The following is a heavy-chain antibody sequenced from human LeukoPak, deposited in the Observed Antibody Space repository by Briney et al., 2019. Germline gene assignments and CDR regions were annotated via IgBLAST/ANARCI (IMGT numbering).Heavy chain of an antibody. CDR2: IIPILGIA. V-gene: IGHV1-69*04. CDR1: GGTFSSYA. CDR3: ARGSLAAASVTAFDI. D-gene: IGHD6-13*01. Sequence: SVKVSCEASGGTFSSYAISWVRQAPGQGLEWMGRIIPILGIANYAQKFQGRVTITADKSTSTAYMELSSLRSEDTAVYYCARGSLAAASVTAFDIWGQGTMVTVSS. J-gene: IGHJ3*02.